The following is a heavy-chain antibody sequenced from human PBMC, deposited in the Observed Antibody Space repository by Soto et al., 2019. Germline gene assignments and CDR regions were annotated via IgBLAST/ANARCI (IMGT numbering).Heavy chain of an antibody. J-gene: IGHJ4*02. CDR3: ARGVGSSPPQY. V-gene: IGHV4-59*02. D-gene: IGHD1-26*01. CDR2: IYASGSP. Sequence: PSETLSLTCTLSGGSVSVYYRSWIRQSTGQGLEWIGYIYASGSPYYNPSLRSRVTISADTSKNQISLKLTSPAAADTAVYYCARGVGSSPPQYWGRGTLVTVSS. CDR1: GGSVSVYY.